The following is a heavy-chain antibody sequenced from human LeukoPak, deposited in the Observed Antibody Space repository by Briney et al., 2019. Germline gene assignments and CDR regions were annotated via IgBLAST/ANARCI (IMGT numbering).Heavy chain of an antibody. D-gene: IGHD5-18*01. CDR2: IYYSGST. Sequence: SETLSLTCTVSGGSISSYYWGWIRQPPGKGLEWIGSIYYSGSTYYNPSLKSRVTISVDTSKTQFSLRLSSVTAADTAVYYCARTWIPVPFDYWGQGTLVTVSS. J-gene: IGHJ4*02. CDR1: GGSISSYY. CDR3: ARTWIPVPFDY. V-gene: IGHV4-39*01.